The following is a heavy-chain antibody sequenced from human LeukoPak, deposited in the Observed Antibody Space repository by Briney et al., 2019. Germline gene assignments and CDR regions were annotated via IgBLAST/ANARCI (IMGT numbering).Heavy chain of an antibody. CDR2: IKQDGSEK. CDR1: GFTFSSYW. J-gene: IGHJ4*02. V-gene: IGHV3-7*01. CDR3: ARDWNYVSPVDY. D-gene: IGHD1-7*01. Sequence: GGSLRLSCAASGFTFSSYWMSWLRQAPGKALEWVANIKQDGSEKHYVDSVKGRFTLSRDNPKNSLYRQMNSLRAEDTAVYYCARDWNYVSPVDYWGQGTLVTVSS.